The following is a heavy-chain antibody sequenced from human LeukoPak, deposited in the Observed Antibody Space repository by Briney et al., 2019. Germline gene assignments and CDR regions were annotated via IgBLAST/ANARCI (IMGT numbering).Heavy chain of an antibody. CDR2: ISAYNGNT. CDR3: ARDELAAAGNKYFYYGMDV. CDR1: GYTFTSYG. Sequence: ASVKVSCKASGYTFTSYGISWVRQAPGQGLEWMGWISAYNGNTNYAQKLQGRVTMTTDTPTSTAYMELRSLRSDDTAVYYCARDELAAAGNKYFYYGMDVWGQGTTVTVSS. J-gene: IGHJ6*02. D-gene: IGHD6-13*01. V-gene: IGHV1-18*01.